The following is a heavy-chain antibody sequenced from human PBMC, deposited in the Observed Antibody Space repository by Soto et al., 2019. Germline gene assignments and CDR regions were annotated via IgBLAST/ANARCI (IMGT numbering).Heavy chain of an antibody. V-gene: IGHV3-23*01. D-gene: IGHD3-10*01. CDR2: ISGSGTSA. J-gene: IGHJ4*02. Sequence: GGSLRLSCAASGFTFGIYVMGWFRQAPGKGLEWVSTISGSGTSAYYADSVKGRFTFSRDNSKSMVYLQMDSLRAEDTAIYYCAKGHANGWYGALDYWGRGSLVTVSS. CDR3: AKGHANGWYGALDY. CDR1: GFTFGIYV.